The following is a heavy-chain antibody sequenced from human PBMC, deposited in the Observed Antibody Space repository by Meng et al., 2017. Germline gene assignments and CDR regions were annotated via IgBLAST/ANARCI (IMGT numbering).Heavy chain of an antibody. CDR3: ATGAAAADH. CDR1: GLRFTDAW. D-gene: IGHD6-13*01. J-gene: IGHJ4*02. V-gene: IGHV3-15*04. CDR2: IERKSDGGTI. Sequence: VEVVGFGGGLVKPGGSLRLSCVASGLRFTDAWMSWVRQAPGKGLEWVGRIERKSDGGTIYYAAPVKGRFTISRDDSKNTLYLQMDSLIDEDTAVYFCATGAAAADHWGQGTLVTVSS.